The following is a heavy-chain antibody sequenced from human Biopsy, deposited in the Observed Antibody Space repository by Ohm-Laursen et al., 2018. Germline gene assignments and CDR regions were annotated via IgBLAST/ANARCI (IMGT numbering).Heavy chain of an antibody. CDR2: MNPKSGDT. CDR1: GYTFSMYA. Sequence: ASVKVSCKASGYTFSMYAIIWVRQAPGQGLEWMGWMNPKSGDTGYAHKFQGRVTMSRNTSISTANLEMSSLRSEDTAVYYCARGRLSGTRRALDIWGQGTMVTVSS. V-gene: IGHV1-8*01. J-gene: IGHJ3*02. CDR3: ARGRLSGTRRALDI. D-gene: IGHD1-7*01.